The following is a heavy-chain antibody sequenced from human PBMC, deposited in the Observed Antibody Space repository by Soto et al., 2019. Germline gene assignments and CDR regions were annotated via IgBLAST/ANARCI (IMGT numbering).Heavy chain of an antibody. Sequence: PSETLSLTCTVSGGSISGHYWTWIRQSPGKGLEWIGYIFYSGSTNYNPSLKSRVTISVDTSKNQFSLKLSSVTAADTAVYYCARVGSSGCSPDYWGQGTLVTVSS. D-gene: IGHD6-19*01. CDR3: ARVGSSGCSPDY. CDR1: GGSISGHY. J-gene: IGHJ4*02. CDR2: IFYSGST. V-gene: IGHV4-59*11.